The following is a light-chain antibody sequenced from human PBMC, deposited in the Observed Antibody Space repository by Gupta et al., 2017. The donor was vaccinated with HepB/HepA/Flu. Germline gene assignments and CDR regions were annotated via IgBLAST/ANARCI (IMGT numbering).Light chain of an antibody. CDR3: SSYARSNTLV. CDR2: DVS. CDR1: SSDVGGYNY. V-gene: IGLV2-14*03. Sequence: QSALTQPASVSGSPGQSITISCPGTSSDVGGYNYVSWYQQLPGKAPKVMIYDVSNRPSGVSNRFSGSKTGNTASLTISGLQAEDEADYYCSSYARSNTLVFGTGTKVTVL. J-gene: IGLJ1*01.